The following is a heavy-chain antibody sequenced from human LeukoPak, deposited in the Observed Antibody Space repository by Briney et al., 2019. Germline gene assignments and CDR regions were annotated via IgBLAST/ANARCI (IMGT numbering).Heavy chain of an antibody. J-gene: IGHJ3*01. Sequence: TEIPHLHCTVSGDSISRSKYYWTWIRQPPGKGLEWIGYIYYSGSTNYNPSLKSRVTILVDTSKYQFSLKLSSVTAADTAVYYCARGYSYGQDACDLWG. CDR1: GDSISRSKYY. CDR2: IYYSGST. V-gene: IGHV4-61*01. CDR3: ARGYSYGQDACDL. D-gene: IGHD5-18*01.